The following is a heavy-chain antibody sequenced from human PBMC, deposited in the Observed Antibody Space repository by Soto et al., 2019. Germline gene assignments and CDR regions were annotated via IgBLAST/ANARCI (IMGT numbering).Heavy chain of an antibody. D-gene: IGHD3-10*01. CDR3: ARAYGSGSYYYNWFDP. CDR1: GGTFSSYA. V-gene: IGHV1-69*06. Sequence: QVQLVQSGAEVKKPGSSVKVSCKASGGTFSSYAISWVGQAPGQGLEWMGGIIPIFGTANYAQKFQGRVTITADKSTSTAYMELSSLRSEDTAVYYCARAYGSGSYYYNWFDPWGQGTLVTVSS. CDR2: IIPIFGTA. J-gene: IGHJ5*02.